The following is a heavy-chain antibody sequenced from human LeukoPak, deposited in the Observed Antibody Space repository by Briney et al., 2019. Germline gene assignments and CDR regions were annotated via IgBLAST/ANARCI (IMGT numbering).Heavy chain of an antibody. Sequence: GGSLRLSCAASGFTFSSYSMNWVRQAPGKGLEWVSYISSSSSTIYYADSVKGRFTISRDNAKNSLYLQMNSLRAEDTAVYYCARDRTWYYYGSGSYCFDYWGQGTLVTVSS. CDR3: ARDRTWYYYGSGSYCFDY. CDR2: ISSSSSTI. J-gene: IGHJ4*02. V-gene: IGHV3-48*01. D-gene: IGHD3-10*01. CDR1: GFTFSSYS.